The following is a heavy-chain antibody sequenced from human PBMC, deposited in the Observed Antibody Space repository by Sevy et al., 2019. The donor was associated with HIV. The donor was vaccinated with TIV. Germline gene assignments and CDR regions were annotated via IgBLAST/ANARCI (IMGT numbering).Heavy chain of an antibody. CDR1: GFTVSSNY. J-gene: IGHJ4*02. V-gene: IGHV3-7*01. Sequence: GGSLRLSCAASGFTVSSNYMSWVRQAPGKGLEWVATMKEDGSDKDYVDSVKGRFTISRDNAKNSLYLQMNSLRAEDTAVYYCVREGVGGYSYSLDCWGQGTLVTVSS. D-gene: IGHD5-18*01. CDR2: MKEDGSDK. CDR3: VREGVGGYSYSLDC.